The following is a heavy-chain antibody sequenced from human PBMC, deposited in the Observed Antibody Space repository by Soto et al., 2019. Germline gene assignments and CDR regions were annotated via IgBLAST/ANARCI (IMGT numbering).Heavy chain of an antibody. Sequence: SETLSLTCTVSGGSISSYYWSWIRQPPGKGLEWIGYIYYSGSTNYNPSLKSRVTISVDTSKNQFSLKLSSVTAADTAVYYCARSDYGDYAFNYWGQGTLVTVSS. V-gene: IGHV4-59*01. D-gene: IGHD4-17*01. CDR1: GGSISSYY. CDR3: ARSDYGDYAFNY. CDR2: IYYSGST. J-gene: IGHJ4*02.